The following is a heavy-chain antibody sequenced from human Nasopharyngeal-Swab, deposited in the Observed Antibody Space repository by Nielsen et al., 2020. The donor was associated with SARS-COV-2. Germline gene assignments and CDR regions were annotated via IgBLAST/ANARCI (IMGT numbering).Heavy chain of an antibody. CDR2: INPSGGST. CDR3: ARIRAYIAAAAQYYFDY. V-gene: IGHV1-46*01. Sequence: ASVKVSCKASGYTFTSYYMHWVRQAPGQGLEWMGIINPSGGSTSYAQKFQGRVTMTRDTSTSTVYMELSSLRSEDTAVYYCARIRAYIAAAAQYYFDYWGQGTLVTVSS. J-gene: IGHJ4*02. CDR1: GYTFTSYY. D-gene: IGHD6-13*01.